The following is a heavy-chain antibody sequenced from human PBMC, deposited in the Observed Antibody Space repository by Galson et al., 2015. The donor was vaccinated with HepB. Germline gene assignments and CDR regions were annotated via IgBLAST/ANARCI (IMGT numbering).Heavy chain of an antibody. Sequence: SLRLSCAASGFTFSSYWMTWVRQAPGKGLEWVANIKQDGSEKYYADSVKGRFTISRDNDKKSLYVQMNNLRAEDTAVYYCARDYDPAARPLSYFDLWGRGTLVTVSS. CDR2: IKQDGSEK. J-gene: IGHJ2*01. CDR3: ARDYDPAARPLSYFDL. V-gene: IGHV3-7*01. D-gene: IGHD3-3*01. CDR1: GFTFSSYW.